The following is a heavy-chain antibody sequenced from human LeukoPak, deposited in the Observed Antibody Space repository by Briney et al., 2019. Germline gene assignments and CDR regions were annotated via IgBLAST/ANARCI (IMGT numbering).Heavy chain of an antibody. CDR2: ISNSGSNT. J-gene: IGHJ4*02. V-gene: IGHV3-23*01. CDR3: AKSRLSSSYHFDY. D-gene: IGHD3-22*01. CDR1: GFTFSNYA. Sequence: GGSLSLSCAASGFTFSNYAMNWVRQAPGKGLEWVSIISNSGSNTHYADSVKGRFSISRDNSKNTLYLQMNSLRAEDTAVYYCAKSRLSSSYHFDYWGQGTLVTVSS.